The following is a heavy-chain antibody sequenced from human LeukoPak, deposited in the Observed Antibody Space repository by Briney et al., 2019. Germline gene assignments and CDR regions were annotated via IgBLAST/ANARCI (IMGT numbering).Heavy chain of an antibody. J-gene: IGHJ6*03. Sequence: PSETLSLTCTVSGGSISSYYWSWIRQPPGKGLEWIGYIYYSGITNYNPSLKSRVTISVDTSKKQFSLNLSSVTAADTAVYYCARAPYYDFWSGPYYMDVWGKGTTVTVS. V-gene: IGHV4-59*01. D-gene: IGHD3-3*01. CDR3: ARAPYYDFWSGPYYMDV. CDR2: IYYSGIT. CDR1: GGSISSYY.